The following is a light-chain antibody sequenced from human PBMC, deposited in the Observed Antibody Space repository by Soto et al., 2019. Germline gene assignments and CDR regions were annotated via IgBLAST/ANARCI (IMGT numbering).Light chain of an antibody. V-gene: IGKV1-5*01. CDR2: DAS. Sequence: DIQMTQSPSALSASVGDRVTVTCRASQSISRWLAWFQQKPGKAPKLLIYDASTLESGVSSRFSGSGSGTEFTLTISSRQPDDFATYYCQQYGSYWTFGQGTKVEFK. CDR3: QQYGSYWT. J-gene: IGKJ1*01. CDR1: QSISRW.